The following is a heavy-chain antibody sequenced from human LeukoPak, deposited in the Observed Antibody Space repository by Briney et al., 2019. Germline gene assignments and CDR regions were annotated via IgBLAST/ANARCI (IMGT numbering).Heavy chain of an antibody. Sequence: PGGSLRLSCAASGFTFSSYSMNWVRQAPGKGLEWVSYISSSSSTIYYAGSVKGRFTISRDNAKNSLYLQMNSLRAEDTAVYYCARVTMVRGVITDYWGQGTLVTVSS. V-gene: IGHV3-48*01. J-gene: IGHJ4*02. CDR2: ISSSSSTI. D-gene: IGHD3-10*01. CDR3: ARVTMVRGVITDY. CDR1: GFTFSSYS.